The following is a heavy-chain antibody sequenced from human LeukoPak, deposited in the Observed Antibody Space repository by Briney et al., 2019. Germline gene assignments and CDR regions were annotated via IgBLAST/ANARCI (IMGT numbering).Heavy chain of an antibody. CDR3: ARDRVSGYYIHSESGLDY. Sequence: WASVKVSCKASGGTFSSYTISWVRQAPGQGLEWMGRIIPILGIANYAQKFQGRVTITADKSTSTAYMELSSLRSEDTAVYYCARDRVSGYYIHSESGLDYWGQGTLVTVSS. J-gene: IGHJ4*02. CDR2: IIPILGIA. CDR1: GGTFSSYT. D-gene: IGHD3-3*01. V-gene: IGHV1-69*04.